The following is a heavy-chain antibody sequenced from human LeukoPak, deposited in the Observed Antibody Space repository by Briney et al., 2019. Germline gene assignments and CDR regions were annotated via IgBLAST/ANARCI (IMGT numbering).Heavy chain of an antibody. CDR3: ARMTAWKGVKSYAFDI. Sequence: ASVKVSCKASGYTFTSYGISWVRQAPGQGLEWMGWISAYNGNTNYAQKLQGRVTMTTDTSTSTAYMELRSLRSDDTAVYYCARMTAWKGVKSYAFDIWGQGTMVTVSS. CDR1: GYTFTSYG. J-gene: IGHJ3*02. V-gene: IGHV1-18*01. CDR2: ISAYNGNT. D-gene: IGHD1-1*01.